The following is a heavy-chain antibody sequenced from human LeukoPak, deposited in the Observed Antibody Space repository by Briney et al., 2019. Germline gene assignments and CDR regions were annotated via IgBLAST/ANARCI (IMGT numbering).Heavy chain of an antibody. D-gene: IGHD3-3*01. CDR3: ARDRILRFLEWRQVGPDYYYYGMDV. CDR1: GGSISSGGYY. V-gene: IGHV4-31*03. J-gene: IGHJ6*02. CDR2: IYYSGST. Sequence: SETLSLTCTVSGGSISSGGYYWSWIRQHPGKGLEWIGYIYYSGSTYYNPSLKSRVTISVDTSKNQFSLRLSSVTAADTAVYYCARDRILRFLEWRQVGPDYYYYGMDVWGQGTTVTVSS.